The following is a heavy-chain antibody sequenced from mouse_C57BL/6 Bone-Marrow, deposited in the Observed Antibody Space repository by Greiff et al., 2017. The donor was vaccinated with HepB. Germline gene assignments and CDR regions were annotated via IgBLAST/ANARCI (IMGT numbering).Heavy chain of an antibody. V-gene: IGHV5-6*01. CDR3: ARHGANWDWYFDV. Sequence: EVQLVESGGDLVKPGGSLKLSCAASGFTFSSYGMSWVRQTPDKRLEWVATISSGGSYTYYPDSVKGRFTISRDNAKNTLQMSSLKSEDTAMYYCARHGANWDWYFDVWGTGTTVTVSS. CDR1: GFTFSSYG. D-gene: IGHD4-1*01. CDR2: ISSGGSYT. J-gene: IGHJ1*03.